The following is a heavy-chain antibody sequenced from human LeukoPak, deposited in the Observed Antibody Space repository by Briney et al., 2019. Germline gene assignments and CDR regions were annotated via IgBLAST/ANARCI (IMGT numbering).Heavy chain of an antibody. V-gene: IGHV1-69*13. Sequence: ASVKVSCKASGYTFTSYGISWVRQAPGQGLEWMGGIIPIFGTANYAQKFQGRVTITADESTSTAYMELSSLRSEDTAVYYCARRYCSGGSCYSGHDYWGQGTLVTVSS. D-gene: IGHD2-15*01. CDR3: ARRYCSGGSCYSGHDY. J-gene: IGHJ4*02. CDR2: IIPIFGTA. CDR1: GYTFTSYG.